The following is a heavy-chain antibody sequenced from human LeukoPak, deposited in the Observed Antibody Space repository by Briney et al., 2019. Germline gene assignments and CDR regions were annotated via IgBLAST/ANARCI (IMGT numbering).Heavy chain of an antibody. J-gene: IGHJ3*02. CDR3: ARDRPEMATIGHAFDI. CDR1: GGSISSSNW. Sequence: ETLSLTCTVAGGSISSSNWWSGGRPPPGKGVEWIEEMYHRRSTNYNPSSKSRVTISVDESNTQFSLKLSSVTAADTAVYYCARDRPEMATIGHAFDIWGQGTMVTVSS. V-gene: IGHV4-4*02. D-gene: IGHD5-24*01. CDR2: MYHRRST.